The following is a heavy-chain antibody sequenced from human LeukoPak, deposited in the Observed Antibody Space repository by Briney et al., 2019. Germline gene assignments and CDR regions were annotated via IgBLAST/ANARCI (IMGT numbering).Heavy chain of an antibody. J-gene: IGHJ4*02. CDR3: ARDRSSGWYFLFFY. CDR1: GYTFTGYY. V-gene: IGHV1-2*02. Sequence: ASVKVSCKASGYTFTGYYMHWVRQAPGQGLEWMGWINPNSGGTNYAQKFQGRVTMTRDTSISTAYMELSRLRSDDTAVYYCARDRSSGWYFLFFYWGQGTLVTVSS. CDR2: INPNSGGT. D-gene: IGHD6-19*01.